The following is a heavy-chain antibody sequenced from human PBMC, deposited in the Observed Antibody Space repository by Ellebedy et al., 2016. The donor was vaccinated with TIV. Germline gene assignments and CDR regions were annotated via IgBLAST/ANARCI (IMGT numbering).Heavy chain of an antibody. Sequence: AASVKVSCKASGYTFTGYYMHWARQSPGQGLEWMGWINPNSGGTNYAQKFQGRVTMTRDTSISTAYMELSRLRSDDTAVYYCARDRGYCSSTSCYLLYYFDYWGQGTLVTVSS. CDR1: GYTFTGYY. V-gene: IGHV1-2*02. CDR3: ARDRGYCSSTSCYLLYYFDY. J-gene: IGHJ4*02. D-gene: IGHD2-2*01. CDR2: INPNSGGT.